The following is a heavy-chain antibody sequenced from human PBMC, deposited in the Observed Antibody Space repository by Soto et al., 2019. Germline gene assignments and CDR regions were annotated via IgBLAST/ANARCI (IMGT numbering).Heavy chain of an antibody. J-gene: IGHJ4*02. D-gene: IGHD6-19*01. V-gene: IGHV3-30*04. Sequence: QVQLVESGGGVVQPGKSLTLSCAASGFTFSSFAMHWVRQPPGKGLEWVAVVSFDGNRQYFSDSVKGRFTISRDNSKNTLYLQMNSLRAEDTAVYYCAKDSGRIAVAGTHIDYWGQGTLVTVSS. CDR1: GFTFSSFA. CDR2: VSFDGNRQ. CDR3: AKDSGRIAVAGTHIDY.